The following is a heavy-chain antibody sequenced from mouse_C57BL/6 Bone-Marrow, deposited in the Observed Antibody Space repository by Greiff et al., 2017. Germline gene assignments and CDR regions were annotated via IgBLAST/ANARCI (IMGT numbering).Heavy chain of an antibody. J-gene: IGHJ2*01. V-gene: IGHV1-81*01. CDR3: ARGGLLWLRRGLDY. D-gene: IGHD2-2*01. CDR2: IYPRSGNT. Sequence: VKLQQSGAELARPGASVKLSCKASGYTFTSYGISWVKQRTGQGLEWIGEIYPRSGNTYYNEKFKGKAKLTADKSSSTAYMELRSLTSEDSAVYFCARGGLLWLRRGLDYWGQGTTLTVSS. CDR1: GYTFTSYG.